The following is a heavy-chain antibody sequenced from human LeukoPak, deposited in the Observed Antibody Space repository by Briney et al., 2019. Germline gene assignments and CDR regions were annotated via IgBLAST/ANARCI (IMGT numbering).Heavy chain of an antibody. CDR2: ISGSGGST. CDR3: AKRAKWSPQNIYYMDV. J-gene: IGHJ6*03. CDR1: GFTFSSYA. Sequence: GGSLRLSCAASGFTFSSYAMSWVRQAPGKGLEWVSAISGSGGSTYYADSVKGRFTISRDNSKNTLYLQMNSLRAEDTAVYYCAKRAKWSPQNIYYMDVWGKGTTVTVSS. D-gene: IGHD2-15*01. V-gene: IGHV3-23*01.